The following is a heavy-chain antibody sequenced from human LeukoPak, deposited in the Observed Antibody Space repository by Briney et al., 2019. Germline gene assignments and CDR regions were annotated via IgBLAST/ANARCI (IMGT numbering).Heavy chain of an antibody. Sequence: KTSETLSLTCAVSGGSISSSNWWSWVRQPPGKGLEWIGEIYHSGSTNYNPSLKSRVTISVDKSKNQFSLKLSSVTAADTAVYYCARDIGRGSGLFDYWGQGTLVTVSS. V-gene: IGHV4-4*02. CDR3: ARDIGRGSGLFDY. CDR1: GGSISSSNW. J-gene: IGHJ4*02. D-gene: IGHD1-26*01. CDR2: IYHSGST.